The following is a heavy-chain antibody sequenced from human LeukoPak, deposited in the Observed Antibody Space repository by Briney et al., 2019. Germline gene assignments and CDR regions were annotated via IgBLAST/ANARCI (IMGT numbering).Heavy chain of an antibody. CDR2: ISSSGSTI. CDR3: ARDCDLKYYYDSSGYYPDAFDI. J-gene: IGHJ3*02. Sequence: GGSLRLSCAASGFTLSDYYMSWIRQAPGKGLEWVSYISSSGSTIYYADSVKGRFTISRDNAKNSLYLQMNSLRAEDTAVYYCARDCDLKYYYDSSGYYPDAFDIWGQGTMVTVSS. CDR1: GFTLSDYY. D-gene: IGHD3-22*01. V-gene: IGHV3-11*01.